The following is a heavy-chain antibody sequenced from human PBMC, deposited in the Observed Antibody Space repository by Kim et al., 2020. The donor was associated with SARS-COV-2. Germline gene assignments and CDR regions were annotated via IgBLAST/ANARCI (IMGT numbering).Heavy chain of an antibody. CDR2: ISSSSSYI. Sequence: GGSLRLSCAASGFTFSSYSMNWVRQAPGKGLEWVSSISSSSSYIYYADSVKGRFTISRDNAKNSLYLQMNSLRAEDTAVYYCASLSDVDTAMVKSFFDIWGQGTVVTVSS. J-gene: IGHJ3*02. CDR3: ASLSDVDTAMVKSFFDI. D-gene: IGHD5-18*01. CDR1: GFTFSSYS. V-gene: IGHV3-21*01.